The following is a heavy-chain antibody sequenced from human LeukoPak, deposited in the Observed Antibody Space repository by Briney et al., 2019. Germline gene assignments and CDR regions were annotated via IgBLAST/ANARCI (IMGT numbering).Heavy chain of an antibody. CDR1: GYTFTSYD. CDR2: MNPNSGNT. D-gene: IGHD4/OR15-4a*01. J-gene: IGHJ3*02. Sequence: ASVKVSCKAAGYTFTSYDINWVRQATGQGLEWMGWMNPNSGNTGYAQKFQGRVTITRNTSISTAYMELSSLRSEDTAVYYCARDLSAKGSAFDIWGQGTMVTVSS. V-gene: IGHV1-8*03. CDR3: ARDLSAKGSAFDI.